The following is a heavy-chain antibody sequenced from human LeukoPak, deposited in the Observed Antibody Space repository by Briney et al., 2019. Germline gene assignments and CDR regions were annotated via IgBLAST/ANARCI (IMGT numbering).Heavy chain of an antibody. CDR2: IIPILGIA. J-gene: IGHJ5*02. D-gene: IGHD2-15*01. CDR3: ARSGVVVVAATPNWFDP. CDR1: GGTFSSYA. Sequence: SVKVSCKASGGTFSSYAISWVRQAPGQGLEWMGRIIPILGIANYAQKLQGRVTMTTDTSTSTAYMELRSLRSDDTAVYYCARSGVVVVAATPNWFDPWGQGTLVTVSS. V-gene: IGHV1-69*04.